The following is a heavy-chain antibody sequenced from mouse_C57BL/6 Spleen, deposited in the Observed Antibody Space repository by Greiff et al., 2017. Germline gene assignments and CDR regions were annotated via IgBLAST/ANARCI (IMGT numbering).Heavy chain of an antibody. CDR2: IWSGGST. V-gene: IGHV2-2*01. Sequence: VQLKQSGPGLVQPSQSLSITCTVSGFSLTSYGVHWVRQSQGKGLEWLGVIWSGGSTDYNAAFISRLSISKDNSKSQVFFKMNSLQADDTAIYYCARKDGYDVFDYWGQGTTLTVSS. D-gene: IGHD2-2*01. CDR3: ARKDGYDVFDY. CDR1: GFSLTSYG. J-gene: IGHJ2*01.